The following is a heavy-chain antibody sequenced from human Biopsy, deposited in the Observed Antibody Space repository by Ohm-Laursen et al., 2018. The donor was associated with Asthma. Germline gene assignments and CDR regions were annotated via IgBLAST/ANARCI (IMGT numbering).Heavy chain of an antibody. CDR1: GYTFTSYA. J-gene: IGHJ3*02. V-gene: IGHV1-3*01. CDR2: INAGNGNT. Sequence: GASVKVSCKASGYTFTSYAMHWVRQAPGQRLEWMGWINAGNGNTKYSQKFQGRVTITRDTSASTAYMDLSSLRSEDTAVYYCARTYYDVFATWGQGTMVTVSS. D-gene: IGHD3-10*01. CDR3: ARTYYDVFAT.